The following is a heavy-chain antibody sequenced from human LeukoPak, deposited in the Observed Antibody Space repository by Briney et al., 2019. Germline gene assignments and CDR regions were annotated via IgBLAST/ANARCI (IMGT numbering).Heavy chain of an antibody. Sequence: ASVKVSCKASGYTFTSYGISWVRQAPGQGLEWMGIINPSGGSTSYAQKFQGRVTMTRDTSTSTVYMELSSLRSEDTAVYYCARITYLCSGGRCYFDYWGQGTLVTVSS. CDR1: GYTFTSYG. CDR3: ARITYLCSGGRCYFDY. CDR2: INPSGGST. V-gene: IGHV1-46*01. D-gene: IGHD2-15*01. J-gene: IGHJ4*02.